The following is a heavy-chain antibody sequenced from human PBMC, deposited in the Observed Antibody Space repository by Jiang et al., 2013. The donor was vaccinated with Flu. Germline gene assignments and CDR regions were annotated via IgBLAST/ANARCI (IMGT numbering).Heavy chain of an antibody. CDR1: GDSVSSNSAA. D-gene: IGHD2-2*01. Sequence: GPGLVKPSQTLSLTCAISGDSVSSNSAAWNWIRQSPSRGLEWLGRTYYRSKWYNDYAVSVKSRITINPDTSKNQFSLQLNSVTPEDTAVYYCARGITPPLSPGLGYCSSTSCRGNWFDPWGQGILVTVSS. CDR2: TYYRSKWYN. CDR3: ARGITPPLSPGLGYCSSTSCRGNWFDP. J-gene: IGHJ5*02. V-gene: IGHV6-1*01.